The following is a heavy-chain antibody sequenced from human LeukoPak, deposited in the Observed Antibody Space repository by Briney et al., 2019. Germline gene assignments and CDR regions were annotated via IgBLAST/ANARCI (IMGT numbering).Heavy chain of an antibody. V-gene: IGHV3-74*01. CDR2: INSDGSST. CDR3: AREGGRDGYNYWGRNHAFDI. CDR1: GFTFSSYW. J-gene: IGHJ3*02. D-gene: IGHD5-24*01. Sequence: GGSLRLSCAASGFTFSSYWMHWVRQAPGKGLVWVSRINSDGSSTSYADSVKGRFTISRDNAKNTLYLQMNSLRAEDTAVYYCAREGGRDGYNYWGRNHAFDIWGQGTMVTVSS.